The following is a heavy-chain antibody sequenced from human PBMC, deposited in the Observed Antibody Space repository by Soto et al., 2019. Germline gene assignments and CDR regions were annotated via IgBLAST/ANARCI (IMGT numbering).Heavy chain of an antibody. D-gene: IGHD5-18*01. CDR1: GFTFSSYG. Sequence: QVQLVESGGGVVQPGRSLRLSCAASGFTFSSYGMHWVRQAPGKGLEWVAGISYDGSNKYYADSVKGRFTISRDNSKNTLYLQMNSLRAEDTAVYYCAKVEGNSYPYYFDYWGQGTLVTVYS. V-gene: IGHV3-30*18. J-gene: IGHJ4*02. CDR2: ISYDGSNK. CDR3: AKVEGNSYPYYFDY.